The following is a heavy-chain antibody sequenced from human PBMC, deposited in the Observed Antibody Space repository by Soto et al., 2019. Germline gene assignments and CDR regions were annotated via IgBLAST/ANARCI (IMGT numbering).Heavy chain of an antibody. V-gene: IGHV2-5*02. CDR3: AHSGGCYDSGTYYPFDY. D-gene: IGHD3-10*01. CDR2: IYWDDDK. CDR1: GFSLSTSGVG. Sequence: QITLKESGPTLVKPTQTLTLTCTFSGFSLSTSGVGVGWIRQPPGKALEWLALIYWDDDKRYSPSLKSRLTIHKDTSKNQVVLTMTNMDPVDTATYYCAHSGGCYDSGTYYPFDYWGQGTLVTVSS. J-gene: IGHJ4*02.